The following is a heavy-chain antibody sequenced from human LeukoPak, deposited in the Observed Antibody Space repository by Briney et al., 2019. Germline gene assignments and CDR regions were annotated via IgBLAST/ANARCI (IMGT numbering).Heavy chain of an antibody. CDR2: IYYSGST. D-gene: IGHD5-24*01. V-gene: IGHV4-39*07. J-gene: IGHJ3*02. CDR3: ARDIAEAPLQITGDAFDI. CDR1: GGSLSSSTYY. Sequence: PSETLSLTCTVSGGSLSSSTYYWGWLRQPPGKGLEWIGSIYYSGSTYYNPSLKSRVTISVDTSKNQFSLKLSSVTAADTAVYYCARDIAEAPLQITGDAFDIWGQGTMVTVSS.